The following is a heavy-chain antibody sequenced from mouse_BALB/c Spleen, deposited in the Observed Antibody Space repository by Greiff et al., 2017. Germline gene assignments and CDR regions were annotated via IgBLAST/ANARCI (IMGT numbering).Heavy chain of an antibody. J-gene: IGHJ3*01. Sequence: VQLKQSGAELVKPGASVKLSCTASGFNIKDTYMHWVKQRPEQGLEWIGRIDPANCNTKYDPKFQGKATITADTSSNTAYLQLSSLTSEDTAVYYCAKGGYDGRANWGQGTLVTVSA. CDR1: GFNIKDTY. V-gene: IGHV14-3*02. CDR2: IDPANCNT. D-gene: IGHD2-2*01. CDR3: AKGGYDGRAN.